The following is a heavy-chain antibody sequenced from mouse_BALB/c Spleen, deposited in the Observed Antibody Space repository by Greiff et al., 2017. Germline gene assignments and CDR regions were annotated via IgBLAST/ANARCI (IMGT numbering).Heavy chain of an antibody. Sequence: EVHLVESGGGLVQPGGSLKLSCAASGFTFSSYTMSWVRQTPEKRLEWVAYISNGGGSTYYPDTVKGRFTISRDNAKNTLYLQMSSLKSEDTAMYDCARPRDYYGSYAMDYWGQGTSVTVSA. CDR2: ISNGGGST. D-gene: IGHD1-1*01. CDR3: ARPRDYYGSYAMDY. J-gene: IGHJ4*01. CDR1: GFTFSSYT. V-gene: IGHV5-12-2*01.